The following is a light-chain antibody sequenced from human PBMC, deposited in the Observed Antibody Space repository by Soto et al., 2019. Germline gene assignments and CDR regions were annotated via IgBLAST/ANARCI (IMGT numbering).Light chain of an antibody. J-gene: IGLJ2*01. CDR2: DVS. Sequence: QSALTQPASVSGSPGQSITISCTGTSSDVGAYNYVSWYQQYPGRAPKLLIYDVSNRPSGVSNRFSGSKSGNTASLTISGLQAEEEADYYCSSYTSTSNVLFGGGTKLTVL. V-gene: IGLV2-14*01. CDR1: SSDVGAYNY. CDR3: SSYTSTSNVL.